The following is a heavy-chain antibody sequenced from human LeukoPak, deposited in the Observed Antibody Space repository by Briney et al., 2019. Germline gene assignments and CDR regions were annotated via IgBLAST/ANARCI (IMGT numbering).Heavy chain of an antibody. J-gene: IGHJ4*02. CDR3: ARVTPLTGYFY. Sequence: ASVKVSFKASGYTFTSYGISWVRQAPGQGLEWMGWISAYNGNTNYAQKLQGRVTMTTDTYTSTAYMELRSLRSDDTAVYYCARVTPLTGYFYWGQGTLVTVSS. V-gene: IGHV1-18*01. CDR1: GYTFTSYG. D-gene: IGHD3-9*01. CDR2: ISAYNGNT.